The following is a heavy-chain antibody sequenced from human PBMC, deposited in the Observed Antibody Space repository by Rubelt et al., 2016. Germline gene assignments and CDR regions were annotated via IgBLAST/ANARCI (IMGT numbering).Heavy chain of an antibody. CDR2: IYYSGST. CDR3: ARVKDGYNSVTFDP. Sequence: QVQLQESGPGLVKPSQTLSLTCTVSGGSISSGGYYWSWIRQHPGKGLEWIGYIYYSGSTYYNPSLKGRVTISVDTSKNQFSLKLSSVTAADTAVYYCARVKDGYNSVTFDPWGQGTLVTVSS. CDR1: GGSISSGGYY. V-gene: IGHV4-31*03. D-gene: IGHD5-24*01. J-gene: IGHJ5*02.